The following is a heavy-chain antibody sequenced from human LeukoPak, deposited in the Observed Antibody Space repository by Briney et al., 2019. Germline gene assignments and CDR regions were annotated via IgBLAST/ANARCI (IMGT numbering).Heavy chain of an antibody. CDR3: ARDLDWFDP. J-gene: IGHJ5*02. CDR1: GDTVSGNSVA. CDR2: TYYRSKWYN. V-gene: IGHV6-1*01. Sequence: SQTLSLTCAISGDTVSGNSVAWNWIRQSPSRGLEWLGRTYYRSKWYNNYAVSVKSRITINPDTSKNQFSLQLNSVTPEDTAVYYCARDLDWFDPWGQGTLVTVSS.